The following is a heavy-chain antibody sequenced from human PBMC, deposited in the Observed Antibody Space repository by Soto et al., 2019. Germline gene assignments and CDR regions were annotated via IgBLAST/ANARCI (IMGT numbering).Heavy chain of an antibody. V-gene: IGHV3-9*01. CDR3: AKDGGGGDTTRGGAFDI. J-gene: IGHJ3*02. CDR1: GFTFDDYA. D-gene: IGHD1-26*01. CDR2: ISWNSGSI. Sequence: EVQLVESGGGLVQPGRSLRLSCAASGFTFDDYAMHWVRQAPGKGLEWVSGISWNSGSIGYADSVKGRFTISRDNAKNSLYLKMNSLRAEDTALYYCAKDGGGGDTTRGGAFDIWGQGTMVTVSS.